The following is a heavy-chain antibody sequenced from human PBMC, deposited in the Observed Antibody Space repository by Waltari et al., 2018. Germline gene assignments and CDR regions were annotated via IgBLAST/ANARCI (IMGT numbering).Heavy chain of an antibody. CDR3: ATVEGLDY. CDR1: GYTFTDYY. J-gene: IGHJ4*02. V-gene: IGHV1-69-2*01. CDR2: WDPEDGET. Sequence: EVQLVQSGAEVKKPGATVKISCKVSGYTFTDYYMHWVQQSPGKGLVWMVFWDPEDGETISSARFQGRVTITADPLTDTAYRELSSLRSEDTAVDYCATVEGLDYWGQGTLVTVSS.